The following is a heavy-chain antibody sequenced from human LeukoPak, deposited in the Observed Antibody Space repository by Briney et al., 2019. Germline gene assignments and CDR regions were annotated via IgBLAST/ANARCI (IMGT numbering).Heavy chain of an antibody. J-gene: IGHJ6*03. CDR2: ISGSGSNT. CDR1: GFTFSSYA. D-gene: IGHD4-17*01. CDR3: AKNPGVTVTLYYYYMDV. V-gene: IGHV3-23*01. Sequence: GGSLRLSCAASGFTFSSYAMSWVRQAPGKGLEWVSGISGSGSNTYYADSVKGRFTISRDNSKNTLYLRMSSLRAEDTAVYYCAKNPGVTVTLYYYYMDVWGKGTTVTVSS.